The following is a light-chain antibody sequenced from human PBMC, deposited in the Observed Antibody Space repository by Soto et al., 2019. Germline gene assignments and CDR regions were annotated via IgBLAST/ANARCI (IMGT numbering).Light chain of an antibody. Sequence: SYELTQPPSMSVAPGQTATITCGGNNIGSKSVQWYQQKSGQAPVLVVYDDSDRPPGIPERFSGSNSGNTATLTISRVEAEDEADYSCQVWDSGPDHVVFGGGTKLTVL. J-gene: IGLJ2*01. CDR3: QVWDSGPDHVV. V-gene: IGLV3-21*02. CDR1: NIGSKS. CDR2: DDS.